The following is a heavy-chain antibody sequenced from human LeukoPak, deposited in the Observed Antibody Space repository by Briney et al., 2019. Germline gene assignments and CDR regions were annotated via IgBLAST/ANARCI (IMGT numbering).Heavy chain of an antibody. CDR3: ARQGTYYDFWSGYLYFDY. V-gene: IGHV4-34*01. CDR1: GGSFSSYY. Sequence: SETLSLTCAVYGGSFSSYYWSWIRQPPGKGLEWIGEINHSGSTNYNPSLKSRVTISVDTSKNQFSLKLSSVTAADTAVYYCARQGTYYDFWSGYLYFDYWGQGTLVTVSS. CDR2: INHSGST. J-gene: IGHJ4*02. D-gene: IGHD3-3*01.